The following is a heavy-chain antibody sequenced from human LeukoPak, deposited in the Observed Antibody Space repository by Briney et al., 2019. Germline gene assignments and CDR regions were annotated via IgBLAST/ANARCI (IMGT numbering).Heavy chain of an antibody. V-gene: IGHV4-59*01. CDR1: GGSMESSY. J-gene: IGHJ5*02. CDR3: ARFDSSYNWFDP. Sequence: SETLSLTCSVSGGSMESSYWIWIRQPPGKELEWIGYIYYSGKTTYNPSLNSRVTISLDMSINQFSLNLSSVTAADTALYYCARFDSSYNWFDPWGQGTLVTVSS. D-gene: IGHD6-13*01. CDR2: IYYSGKT.